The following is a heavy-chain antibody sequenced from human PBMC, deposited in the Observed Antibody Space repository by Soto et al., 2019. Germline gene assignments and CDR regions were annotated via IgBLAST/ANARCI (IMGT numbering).Heavy chain of an antibody. CDR2: INHSGST. CDR1: GGSFSGYY. D-gene: IGHD6-25*01. CDR3: ARGVRGRLPHYYYYYMDV. V-gene: IGHV4-34*01. J-gene: IGHJ6*03. Sequence: SETLSLTCAVYGGSFSGYYWSWIRQPPGKGLEWIGEINHSGSTNYNPSLKSRVTISVDTSKNQFSLKLSSVTAADTAVYYCARGVRGRLPHYYYYYMDVWGKGTTVTVSS.